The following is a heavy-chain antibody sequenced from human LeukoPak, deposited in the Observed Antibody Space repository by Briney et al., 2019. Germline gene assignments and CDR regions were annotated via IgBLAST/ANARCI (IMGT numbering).Heavy chain of an antibody. CDR2: IHFRGST. V-gene: IGHV4-59*01. CDR3: ARDLGGIYFDY. CDR1: DASISGYY. J-gene: IGHJ4*02. Sequence: SETLSLTCTVSDASISGYYWSWIRQPPGKGLEWIWSIHFRGSTNYNPSLRSRVHISVDTSKNQLSLKLRSVTAADTAVYYCARDLGGIYFDYWGQGTLVTVSS. D-gene: IGHD1-26*01.